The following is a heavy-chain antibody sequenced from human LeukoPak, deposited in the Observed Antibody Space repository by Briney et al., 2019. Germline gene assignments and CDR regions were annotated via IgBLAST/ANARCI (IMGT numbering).Heavy chain of an antibody. Sequence: ASVKVSCKASGYTFTGYYMHWGRQAPGEGLEWMGWINPNSGGTNYAQKFQGRVTMTRDTSISTSYMELNRLRADDTAVYYCARDRDYGSGIFDYWGQGTLVTVSS. D-gene: IGHD3-10*01. CDR3: ARDRDYGSGIFDY. CDR1: GYTFTGYY. V-gene: IGHV1-2*02. CDR2: INPNSGGT. J-gene: IGHJ4*02.